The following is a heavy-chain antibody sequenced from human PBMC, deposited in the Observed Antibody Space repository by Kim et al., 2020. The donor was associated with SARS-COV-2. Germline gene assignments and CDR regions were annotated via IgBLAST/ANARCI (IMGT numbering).Heavy chain of an antibody. CDR1: GGSISSSSYY. Sequence: SETLSLTCTVSGGSISSSSYYWGWIRQPPGKGLEWIGSIYYSGSTYYNPSLKSRVTISVDTSKNQFSLKLSSVTAADTAVYYCARHVVTMVRGRIGMDVWGQGTTVTVSS. CDR3: ARHVVTMVRGRIGMDV. CDR2: IYYSGST. V-gene: IGHV4-39*01. J-gene: IGHJ6*02. D-gene: IGHD3-10*01.